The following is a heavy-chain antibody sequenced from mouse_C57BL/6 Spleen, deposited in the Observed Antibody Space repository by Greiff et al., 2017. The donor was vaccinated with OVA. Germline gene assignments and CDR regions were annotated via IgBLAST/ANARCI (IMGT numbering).Heavy chain of an antibody. J-gene: IGHJ2*01. CDR1: GYTFTSYW. CDR3: ARWGSQLGLDY. CDR2: IYPGSGST. D-gene: IGHD4-1*02. Sequence: QVQLKQPGAELVKPGASVKMSCKASGYTFTSYWITWVKQRPGQGLEWIGDIYPGSGSTNYNEKFKSKATLTVDTSSSTAYMQLSSLTSEDSAVYYCARWGSQLGLDYWGQGTTLTVSS. V-gene: IGHV1-55*01.